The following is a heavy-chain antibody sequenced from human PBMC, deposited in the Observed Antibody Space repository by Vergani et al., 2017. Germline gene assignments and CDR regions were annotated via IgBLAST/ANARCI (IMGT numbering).Heavy chain of an antibody. D-gene: IGHD6-6*01. V-gene: IGHV4-38-2*01. J-gene: IGHJ6*03. CDR3: ARAAIAARPPSYYYYMDV. CDR2: IYHSGST. Sequence: QVQLQESGPGLVKPSETLSLTCAVSGYSISSGYYWGWIRQPPGKGLEWIGRIYHSGSTYYNPSLKSRVTISVDTSKNQFSLKLSSVTAADTAVYYCARAAIAARPPSYYYYMDVWGKGTTVTVSS. CDR1: GYSISSGYY.